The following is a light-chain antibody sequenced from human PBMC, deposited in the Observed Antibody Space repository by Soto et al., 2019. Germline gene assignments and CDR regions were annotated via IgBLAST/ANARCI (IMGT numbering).Light chain of an antibody. CDR2: AAS. J-gene: IGKJ4*01. V-gene: IGKV1-9*01. Sequence: IQLTQSSSSLSASVGDRVTITCRASQDIAIYLAWYQQTPGEAPKLLIYAASTLYGGVPSRFSGSGSGTDFAHTITGLQAEDCATSSCQQRRMYPPTFRRGAKVDIK. CDR3: QQRRMYPPT. CDR1: QDIAIY.